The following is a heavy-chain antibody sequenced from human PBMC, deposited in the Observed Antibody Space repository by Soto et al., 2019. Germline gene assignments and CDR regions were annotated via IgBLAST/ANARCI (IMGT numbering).Heavy chain of an antibody. CDR2: ISHDGSDK. Sequence: QEQLEESGGGVVQPGGSLRLSCAASGFTFSDYAVHWVRQAPGKGLEWVAMISHDGSDKYYADSVKGRFAISRDNSRKTLSLQLNSMRPEDRAVYRCAKPWAGLEAPGPPRPNVALWGRGTLVTVSS. CDR3: AKPWAGLEAPGPPRPNVAL. CDR1: GFTFSDYA. D-gene: IGHD3-10*01. J-gene: IGHJ2*01. V-gene: IGHV3-30*18.